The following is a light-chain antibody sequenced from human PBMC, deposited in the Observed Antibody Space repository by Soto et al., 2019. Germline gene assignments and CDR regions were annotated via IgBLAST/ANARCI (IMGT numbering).Light chain of an antibody. CDR1: QSVSSSD. CDR2: GAS. Sequence: EVVLTQSPGTLSLSPGERATLSCRAGQSVSSSDLAWYQQKHGQPPRLLMYGASSRATGIPDRFSGSGSGTDFTLTISRLEPEDFAVYYCQHYGGSSWTFGQGTKVDIK. V-gene: IGKV3-20*01. CDR3: QHYGGSSWT. J-gene: IGKJ1*01.